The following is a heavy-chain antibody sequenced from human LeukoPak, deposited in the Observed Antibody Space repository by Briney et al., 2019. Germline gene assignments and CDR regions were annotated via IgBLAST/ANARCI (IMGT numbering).Heavy chain of an antibody. V-gene: IGHV1-69*04. Sequence: ASVKVSCKACGGTFRSYAISWVRQGPGQGLEWMGRIIPILGIANYAQKFQGRVTITADKSTSTAYMELSSLRSEDTAVYYCARGVTIGYFQHWGQGTLVTVSS. CDR3: ARGVTIGYFQH. CDR2: IIPILGIA. CDR1: GGTFRSYA. D-gene: IGHD3-9*01. J-gene: IGHJ1*01.